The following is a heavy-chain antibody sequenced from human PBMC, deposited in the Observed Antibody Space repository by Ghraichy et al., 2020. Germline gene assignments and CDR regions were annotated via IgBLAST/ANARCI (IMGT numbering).Heavy chain of an antibody. V-gene: IGHV4-34*01. Sequence: SETLSLTCAVYGGSFSGYYWSWIRQPPGKGLEWIGEINHSGSTNYNPSLKSRVTISVDTSKNQFSLKLSSVTAADTAVYYCARYLKARKKRRDSSGANDYWGQGTLVTVSS. CDR3: ARYLKARKKRRDSSGANDY. D-gene: IGHD3-22*01. CDR1: GGSFSGYY. CDR2: INHSGST. J-gene: IGHJ4*02.